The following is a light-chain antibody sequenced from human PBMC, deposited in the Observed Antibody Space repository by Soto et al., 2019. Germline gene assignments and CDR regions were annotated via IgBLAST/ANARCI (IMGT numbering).Light chain of an antibody. Sequence: PHSPSSLSASVGDRVTITCRASQSVSSSYVAWYQQKPGQAPMLLIYGASSRATGIPDRFSGSGSGTDFSRTISRLEPEDFAVYYCQQYGSSPFGQGTKVDIK. CDR1: QSVSSSY. CDR3: QQYGSSP. CDR2: GAS. J-gene: IGKJ1*01. V-gene: IGKV3-20*01.